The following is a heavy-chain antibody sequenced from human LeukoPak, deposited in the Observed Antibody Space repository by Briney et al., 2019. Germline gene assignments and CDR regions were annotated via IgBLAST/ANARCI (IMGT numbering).Heavy chain of an antibody. Sequence: GGSLRLSCAASGFTFSSYAMSWVRQAPGKGLEWVSAISGSGGSTYYADSVKGRFTISRDNSKNTLYLQMNSLRAEDTAVYYCAKDLDHLLWFGELFFTGSPWGQGTLVTVSS. D-gene: IGHD3-10*01. V-gene: IGHV3-23*01. CDR3: AKDLDHLLWFGELFFTGSP. CDR1: GFTFSSYA. CDR2: ISGSGGST. J-gene: IGHJ5*02.